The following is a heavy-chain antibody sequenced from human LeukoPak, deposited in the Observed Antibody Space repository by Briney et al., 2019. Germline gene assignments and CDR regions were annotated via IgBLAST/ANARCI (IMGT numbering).Heavy chain of an antibody. CDR1: AFTFSILA. CDR3: AKDTTVTTHWYFDL. Sequence: PGASLSLSSAAYAFTFSILAMSWVRPAPRRWLEWVSGISASGGNTHYADSVKGRFSISRDNSKNTLYLQMNSLRAEDTAVYYCAKDTTVTTHWYFDLWARGTLVTVSS. V-gene: IGHV3-23*01. J-gene: IGHJ2*01. CDR2: ISASGGNT. D-gene: IGHD4-17*01.